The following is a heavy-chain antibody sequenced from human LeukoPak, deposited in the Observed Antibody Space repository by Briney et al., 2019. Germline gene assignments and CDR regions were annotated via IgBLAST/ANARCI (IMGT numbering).Heavy chain of an antibody. V-gene: IGHV1-8*03. D-gene: IGHD2-2*02. CDR1: GGTFSSYA. CDR3: ARATVVAGYCTTTRCYKPFDI. J-gene: IGHJ3*02. Sequence: GASVKVSCKASGGTFSSYAISWVRQATGQGLEWMGWMNPNSANTGYSQKFQGRVTFTRDTSISTAYMELSSLRSEDTAVYFCARATVVAGYCTTTRCYKPFDIWGQGTMVTVSS. CDR2: MNPNSANT.